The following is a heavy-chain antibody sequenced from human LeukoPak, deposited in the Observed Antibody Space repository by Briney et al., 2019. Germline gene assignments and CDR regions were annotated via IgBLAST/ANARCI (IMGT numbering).Heavy chain of an antibody. J-gene: IGHJ2*01. CDR1: GFTFSSYS. CDR3: ARVPRIVGYTSRELGHWYFDL. D-gene: IGHD6-13*01. CDR2: ISGSSSYI. Sequence: SGGSLRLSCAASGFTFSSYSMNWVRQAPGKGLEWVSSISGSSSYIYYADSVKGRFTISRDNAKNSLYVQMNSLRAEDTAVYYCARVPRIVGYTSRELGHWYFDLWGRGTLVTVSS. V-gene: IGHV3-21*01.